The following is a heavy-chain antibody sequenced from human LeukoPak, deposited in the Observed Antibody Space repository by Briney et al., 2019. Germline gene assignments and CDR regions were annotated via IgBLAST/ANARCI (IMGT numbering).Heavy chain of an antibody. CDR1: GGSISSYY. D-gene: IGHD1-7*01. Sequence: SSETLSLTCTVSGGSISSYYWSWIRQPPGKGLEWIGYIYYSGSTKYNPSLKSRVTISVDASKTQFSLKLNSVTAADTAVYYCARGSRELYYFDYWGQGTLVTVSS. CDR3: ARGSRELYYFDY. V-gene: IGHV4-59*01. CDR2: IYYSGST. J-gene: IGHJ4*02.